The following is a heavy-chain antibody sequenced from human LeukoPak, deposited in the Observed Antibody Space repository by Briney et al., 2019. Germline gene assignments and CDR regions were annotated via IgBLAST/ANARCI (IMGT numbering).Heavy chain of an antibody. J-gene: IGHJ4*02. Sequence: GGSLRLSCAASGFTFSSYGMHWVRPAPGKGLGWVAVISYDGSNKYSADSVKGRFTISRDNSKNTLYLKMNSLRAEDTAVYYCAKDLRYFDWLFDSWGQGTLVTVSS. CDR1: GFTFSSYG. CDR3: AKDLRYFDWLFDS. V-gene: IGHV3-30*18. CDR2: ISYDGSNK. D-gene: IGHD3-9*01.